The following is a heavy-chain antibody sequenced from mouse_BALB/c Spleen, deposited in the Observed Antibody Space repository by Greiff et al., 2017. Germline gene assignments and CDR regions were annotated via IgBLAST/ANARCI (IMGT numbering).Heavy chain of an antibody. CDR2: ISSGSSTI. CDR1: GFTFSSFG. V-gene: IGHV5-17*02. Sequence: DVKLVESGGGLVQPGGSRKLSCAASGFTFSSFGMHWVRQAPEKGLEWVAYISSGSSTIYYADTVKGRFTISRDNPKNTLFLQMTSLRAEDTAMCYCAREGFADWGEGTLVTVSA. CDR3: AREGFAD. J-gene: IGHJ3*01.